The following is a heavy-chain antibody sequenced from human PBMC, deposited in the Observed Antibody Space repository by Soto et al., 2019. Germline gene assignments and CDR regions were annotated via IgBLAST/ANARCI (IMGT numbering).Heavy chain of an antibody. CDR2: ISAYNGNT. CDR1: GYTFTSYG. D-gene: IGHD3-22*01. J-gene: IGHJ3*02. CDR3: ARVYYYDSSGLAFDI. V-gene: IGHV1-18*01. Sequence: ASVKVSCEASGYTFTSYGISWVRQAPRQGLEWMGWISAYNGNTNYAQKLQGRVTMTTDTSTSTAYMELRSLRSDDTAVYYCARVYYYDSSGLAFDIWGQGTMVTVSS.